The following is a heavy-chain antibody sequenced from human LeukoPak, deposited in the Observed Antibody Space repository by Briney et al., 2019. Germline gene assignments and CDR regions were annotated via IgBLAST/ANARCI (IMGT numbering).Heavy chain of an antibody. CDR2: FNPKDGET. Sequence: ASVKVSCKVSGYTLTELSIHWVRQAPGKGLEWMGGFNPKDGETIHAREFQGRVTMTEDTSTDTAYMELSSLRSEDTAVYYCAKIAHYGAYSDYWGQGTLVTVSS. D-gene: IGHD4-17*01. CDR3: AKIAHYGAYSDY. V-gene: IGHV1-24*01. CDR1: GYTLTELS. J-gene: IGHJ4*02.